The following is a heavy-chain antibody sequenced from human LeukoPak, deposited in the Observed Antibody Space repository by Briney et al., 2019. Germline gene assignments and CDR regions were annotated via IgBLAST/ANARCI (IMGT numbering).Heavy chain of an antibody. CDR2: IWYDGSNK. Sequence: GGSLRLSCAASGFTFSSYGMHWVRQAPGKGLEWVAVIWYDGSNKYYADSVKGRFTISRDNSKNTLYLQMNSLRAEDTAVYYCARAILGYCSGGSCYPPTYYYYYGMDVWGQGTTVTVSS. CDR1: GFTFSSYG. J-gene: IGHJ6*02. D-gene: IGHD2-15*01. V-gene: IGHV3-33*01. CDR3: ARAILGYCSGGSCYPPTYYYYYGMDV.